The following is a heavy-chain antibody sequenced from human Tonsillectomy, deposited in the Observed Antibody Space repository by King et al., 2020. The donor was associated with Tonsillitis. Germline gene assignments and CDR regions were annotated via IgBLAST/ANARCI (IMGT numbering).Heavy chain of an antibody. D-gene: IGHD3-16*02. CDR1: GFTFSNAW. J-gene: IGHJ4*02. CDR3: TTEAYVWGSYRLVGY. CDR2: IKSKTDGGTT. Sequence: VQLVESGGGLVKPGGSLRLSCVASGFTFSNAWMSWVRQAPGKGLEWVGRIKSKTDGGTTDYAAPVKGRFTISRDDSKNTLYLQMNSLKTEDTAVYYCTTEAYVWGSYRLVGYWGQGTLVTVSS. V-gene: IGHV3-15*01.